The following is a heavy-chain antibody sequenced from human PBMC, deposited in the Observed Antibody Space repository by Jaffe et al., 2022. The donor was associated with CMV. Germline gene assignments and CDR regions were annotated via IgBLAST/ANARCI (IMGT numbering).Heavy chain of an antibody. Sequence: QLQLQESGPGLVKPSETLSLTCTVSGGSISSSSYYWGWIRQPPGKGLEWIGSIYYSGSTYYNPSLKSRVTISVDTSKNQFSLKLSSVTAADTAVYYCARITMIVGYNAFDIWGQGTMVTVSS. D-gene: IGHD3-22*01. CDR3: ARITMIVGYNAFDI. V-gene: IGHV4-39*01. CDR1: GGSISSSSYY. CDR2: IYYSGST. J-gene: IGHJ3*02.